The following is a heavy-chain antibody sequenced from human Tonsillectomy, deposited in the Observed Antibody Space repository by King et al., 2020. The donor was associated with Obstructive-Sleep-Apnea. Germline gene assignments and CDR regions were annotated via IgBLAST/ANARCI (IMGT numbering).Heavy chain of an antibody. V-gene: IGHV3-11*06. Sequence: QLVQSGGGLVKPGGSLRLSCTASGFTFSDYYMSWIRQAPGKGLEWVSYSSSGTTYTNYADSLKGRFVISRDSAKNSLSLQMNSLRVEDTVVYYCARVRDYCTGARCYSPVDGWGQGSPVIVSS. J-gene: IGHJ6*02. CDR2: SSSGTTYT. D-gene: IGHD2-15*01. CDR1: GFTFSDYY. CDR3: ARVRDYCTGARCYSPVDG.